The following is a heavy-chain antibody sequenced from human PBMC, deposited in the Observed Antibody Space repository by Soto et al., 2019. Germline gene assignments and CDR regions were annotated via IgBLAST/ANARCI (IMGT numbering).Heavy chain of an antibody. CDR2: IYSSGTT. Sequence: SETLSLTCTVAGGSISGFYWSWVRQPAGKGLEWIGRIYSSGTTKYNPSLRNRVTMSVDTSKNQFSLKLSSVTAADTAVYYCARESGRVSSSGFDYWGQGTLVTVSS. J-gene: IGHJ4*02. CDR1: GGSISGFY. CDR3: ARESGRVSSSGFDY. V-gene: IGHV4-4*07. D-gene: IGHD6-6*01.